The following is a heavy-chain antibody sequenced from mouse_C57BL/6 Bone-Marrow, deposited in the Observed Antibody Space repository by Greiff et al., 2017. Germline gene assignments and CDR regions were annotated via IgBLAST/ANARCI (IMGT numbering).Heavy chain of an antibody. J-gene: IGHJ1*03. CDR2: IWRGGST. Sequence: VQLQESGPGLVQPSQSLSITCTVSGFSLTSYGVHWVRQSPGKGLEWLGVIWRGGSTDYNAAFMSRLSITKDNSKSQVFFKMNSLQADDTAIYYCAKKGYYGSEGNWYFDVWGTGTTVTVSS. D-gene: IGHD1-1*01. CDR1: GFSLTSYG. CDR3: AKKGYYGSEGNWYFDV. V-gene: IGHV2-5*01.